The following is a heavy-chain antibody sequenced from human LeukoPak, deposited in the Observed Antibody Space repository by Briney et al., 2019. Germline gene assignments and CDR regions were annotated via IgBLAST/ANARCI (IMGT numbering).Heavy chain of an antibody. Sequence: SETLSLTCILSGDSISRYYWTWIRQPPGKGLEWIGYIYNSGSTNYNPSLKSRVTISVDTSKNQFSLKLSSVTASDTAVYYCARAPIAASDFSHFGMDVWGRGTTVTVSS. CDR3: ARAPIAASDFSHFGMDV. CDR1: GDSISRYY. CDR2: IYNSGST. V-gene: IGHV4-59*01. D-gene: IGHD6-13*01. J-gene: IGHJ6*02.